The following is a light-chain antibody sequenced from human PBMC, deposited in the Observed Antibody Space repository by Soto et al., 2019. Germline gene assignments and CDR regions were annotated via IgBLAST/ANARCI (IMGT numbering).Light chain of an antibody. CDR1: QSVSSSY. Sequence: EIVLTQSPGILSLSPGERATLSCRASQSVSSSYLAWYQQKPGQAPRLLIYGASSRATGIPDRFSGSGSGTDFTLTISRLEPEDFAVYYCQQYGSSLFTFGGGTKVEIK. J-gene: IGKJ4*01. CDR3: QQYGSSLFT. V-gene: IGKV3-20*01. CDR2: GAS.